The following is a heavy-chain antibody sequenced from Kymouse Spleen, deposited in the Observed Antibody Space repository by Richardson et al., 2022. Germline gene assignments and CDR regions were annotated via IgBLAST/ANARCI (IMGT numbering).Heavy chain of an antibody. J-gene: IGHJ4*02. Sequence: EVQLVESGGGLVKPGGSLRLSCAASGFTFSNAWMSWVRQAPGKGLEWVGRIKSKTDGGTTDYAAPVKGRFTISRDDSKNTLYLQMNSLKTEDTAVYYCTTDHRIAAAGTDYFDYWGQGTLVTVSS. CDR3: TTDHRIAAAGTDYFDY. V-gene: IGHV3-15*01. CDR1: GFTFSNAW. CDR2: IKSKTDGGTT. D-gene: IGHD6-13*01.